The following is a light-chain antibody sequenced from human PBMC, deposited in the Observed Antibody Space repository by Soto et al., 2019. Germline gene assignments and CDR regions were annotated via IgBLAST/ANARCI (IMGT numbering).Light chain of an antibody. V-gene: IGKV3-20*01. Sequence: TQSPGILSLATGERATLSCRASQSVSSNLAWYQQTPGQTPRLLIYGASTGATGIPARFSGSGWGAVSTLIISRLDDDYFAVYSCPQDGRSPWTFGQGTGMEI. CDR2: GAS. CDR1: QSVSSN. J-gene: IGKJ5*01. CDR3: PQDGRSPWT.